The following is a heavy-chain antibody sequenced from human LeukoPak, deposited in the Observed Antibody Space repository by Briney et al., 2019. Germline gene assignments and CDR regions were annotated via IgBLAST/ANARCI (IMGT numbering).Heavy chain of an antibody. Sequence: PSETLSLTCAVYGGSFSGYYWSWIRQPPGKGLEWIGEINHSGSTNYNPSLKSRVTISVDTSKNQFSLKLSSVTAADTAVYYCARHELWFGEYYFDYRGQGTLVTVSS. V-gene: IGHV4-34*01. CDR1: GGSFSGYY. J-gene: IGHJ4*02. CDR3: ARHELWFGEYYFDY. CDR2: INHSGST. D-gene: IGHD3-10*01.